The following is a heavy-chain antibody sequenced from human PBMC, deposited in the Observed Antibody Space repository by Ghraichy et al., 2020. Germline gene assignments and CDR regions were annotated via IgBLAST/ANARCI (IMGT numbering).Heavy chain of an antibody. Sequence: ASVKVSCKASGYTFTGYYMHWVRQAPGQGLEWMGWINPNSGGTNYAQRFQGRVTMTRDTSISTAYMELSRLRSDDTAVYYCARDPGDMATGDYWGQGTLVTVSS. CDR2: INPNSGGT. CDR3: ARDPGDMATGDY. CDR1: GYTFTGYY. D-gene: IGHD5-24*01. J-gene: IGHJ4*02. V-gene: IGHV1-2*02.